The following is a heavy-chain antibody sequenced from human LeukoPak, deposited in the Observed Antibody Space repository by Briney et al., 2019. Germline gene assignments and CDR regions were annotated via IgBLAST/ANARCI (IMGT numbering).Heavy chain of an antibody. J-gene: IGHJ4*02. CDR3: ATGYSSDFYFFDY. CDR2: ISYDGSNK. D-gene: IGHD6-19*01. CDR1: GFTFSSYA. Sequence: PGRSLRLSCAASGFTFSSYAMHWVRQAPGKGLEWVAVISYDGSNKYYADSVKGRFTISRDNSKNTVYLQMNSLRAEDTAVYYCATGYSSDFYFFDYWGQGTLVTVSS. V-gene: IGHV3-30*14.